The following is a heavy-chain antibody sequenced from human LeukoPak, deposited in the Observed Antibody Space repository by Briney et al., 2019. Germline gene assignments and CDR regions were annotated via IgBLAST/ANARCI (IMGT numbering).Heavy chain of an antibody. V-gene: IGHV3-64D*09. CDR1: GFTFSYYA. D-gene: IGHD2/OR15-2a*01. J-gene: IGHJ4*02. CDR2: ISSNGGST. CDR3: GKGPTYESLPFFFDY. Sequence: PGGSLRLSCSASGFTFSYYAMHWVRQTAGKGLEFVSAISSNGGSTYYADSLKGSFTISRDNSNNTLYLQMSSLRAEDTAVYYCGKGPTYESLPFFFDYWGQGTLVTVSS.